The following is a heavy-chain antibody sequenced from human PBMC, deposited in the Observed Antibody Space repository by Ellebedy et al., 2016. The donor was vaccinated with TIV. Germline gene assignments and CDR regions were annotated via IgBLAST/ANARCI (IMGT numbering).Heavy chain of an antibody. CDR1: GFTFFSYA. Sequence: PGGSLRLSCAASGFTFFSYAMNWVRQAPGQGLEWVANINQDGRTTNYVDSVKGRFTISRDNAKNSLYLQLNSLRVDDTAMYYCATDKVCFTFDIWGRGTMVTVSS. V-gene: IGHV3-7*01. CDR3: ATDKVCFTFDI. CDR2: INQDGRTT. J-gene: IGHJ3*02.